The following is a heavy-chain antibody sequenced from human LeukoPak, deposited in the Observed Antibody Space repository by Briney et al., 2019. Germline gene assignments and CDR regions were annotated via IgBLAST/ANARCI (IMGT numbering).Heavy chain of an antibody. D-gene: IGHD2-15*01. J-gene: IGHJ4*02. CDR3: AMEDDYSVY. Sequence: ASVKVTCKASGYTFTGYYMHWVRQAPGQGLEWMGWINPNSGGTNYAQKFQGRVTITRDTSISTAYMELSRLRFDDTAVYYCAMEDDYSVYWGQGTLVTVSS. CDR1: GYTFTGYY. V-gene: IGHV1-2*02. CDR2: INPNSGGT.